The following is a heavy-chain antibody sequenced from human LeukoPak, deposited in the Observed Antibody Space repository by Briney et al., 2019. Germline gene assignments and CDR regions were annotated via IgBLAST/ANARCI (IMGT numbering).Heavy chain of an antibody. J-gene: IGHJ4*02. Sequence: GGSLRLSCAASGFTFSSYGMPWVRQAPGKGLEWVAVISYDGSNKYYADSVKGRFTISRDNSKNTLYLQMNSLRAEDTAVYYCAKIVGATTYWGQGTLVTVSS. D-gene: IGHD1-26*01. V-gene: IGHV3-30*18. CDR3: AKIVGATTY. CDR2: ISYDGSNK. CDR1: GFTFSSYG.